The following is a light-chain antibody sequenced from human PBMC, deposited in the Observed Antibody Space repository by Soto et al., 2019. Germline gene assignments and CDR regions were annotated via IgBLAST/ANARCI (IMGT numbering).Light chain of an antibody. CDR2: DAS. J-gene: IGKJ5*01. V-gene: IGKV3-11*01. CDR1: QSISHY. Sequence: EIVLTQSPATLSLSPGERATLSCRTSQSISHYLAWYQQKPGQAPRLLIYDASNRATGIPARFSGSGSGTDFTLTISSLQSEDLAVYYCQQYNNWPPITFGQGTRLEIK. CDR3: QQYNNWPPIT.